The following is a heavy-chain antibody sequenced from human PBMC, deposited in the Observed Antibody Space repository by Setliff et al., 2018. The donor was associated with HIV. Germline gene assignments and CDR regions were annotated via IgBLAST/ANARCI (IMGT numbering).Heavy chain of an antibody. V-gene: IGHV4-34*01. CDR1: GFTFSDAW. J-gene: IGHJ6*02. CDR2: INHSGST. CDR3: ERGVGEYSSGWYPVQWPYYYYYGMDV. Sequence: GSLRLSCAASGFTFSDAWMSWIRQPPGKGLEWIGEINHSGSTNYNPSLKSRVTISVDTSKNQFSLKLSSVTAADTAVYYCERGVGEYSSGWYPVQWPYYYYYGMDVWGQGTTVTVSS. D-gene: IGHD6-19*01.